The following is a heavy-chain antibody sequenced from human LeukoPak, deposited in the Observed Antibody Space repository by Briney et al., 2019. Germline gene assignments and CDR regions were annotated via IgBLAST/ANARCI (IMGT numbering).Heavy chain of an antibody. V-gene: IGHV4-4*09. CDR2: IYTSMYT. J-gene: IGHJ4*02. CDR1: GDSISSYY. Sequence: SETLSLTCTVSGDSISSYYWSCIGQPPGKGLEWIGYIYTSMYTNYNPSLTSRVTMSVDTSKNQFSLTLSSVAAADTAVYYCARHARIDSGYAKSNFDYWGQGALVTASS. D-gene: IGHD5-12*01. CDR3: ARHARIDSGYAKSNFDY.